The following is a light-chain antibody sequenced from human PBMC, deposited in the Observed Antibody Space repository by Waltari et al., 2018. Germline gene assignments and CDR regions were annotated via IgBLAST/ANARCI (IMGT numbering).Light chain of an antibody. CDR3: QQYHESPPIT. Sequence: EIVMTQSPATLSVSPGERATLSCRASQSISSQLAWYQQKPGQAPRLLIYGASTRATGIPARFSGSGSGTEFTLTISSRQSEDFAVYFCQQYHESPPITFGPGTKVDIK. J-gene: IGKJ3*01. CDR1: QSISSQ. V-gene: IGKV3-15*01. CDR2: GAS.